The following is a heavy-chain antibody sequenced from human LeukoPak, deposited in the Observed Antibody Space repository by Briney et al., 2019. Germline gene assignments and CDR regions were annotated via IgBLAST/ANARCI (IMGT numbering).Heavy chain of an antibody. V-gene: IGHV3-23*01. J-gene: IGHJ3*02. CDR2: ISGSGGST. Sequence: GGSLRLPCAASGFTFSSYAMSGVRQAPGRGLEWVSAISGSGGSTYYADSVKGRFTISRDNSKNTLYLQMNSLRAEDTAVYYCAKEGDIVVESSPLLIWGQGTMVTVSS. CDR3: AKEGDIVVESSPLLI. D-gene: IGHD2-2*01. CDR1: GFTFSSYA.